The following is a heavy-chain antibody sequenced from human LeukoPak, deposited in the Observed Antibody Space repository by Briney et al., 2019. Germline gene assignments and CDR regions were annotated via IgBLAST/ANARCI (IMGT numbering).Heavy chain of an antibody. J-gene: IGHJ4*02. CDR1: GGTFSSYA. CDR2: IIPIFGTA. D-gene: IGHD4-23*01. CDR3: ARERKAYGGNSGETPGDY. Sequence: SVKVSCKASGGTFSSYAISWVRQAPGQGLEWMGGIIPIFGTANYAQKFQGRVTITADESTSTAYMELSSLRSEDTAVYYCARERKAYGGNSGETPGDYWGQGTLVTVSS. V-gene: IGHV1-69*13.